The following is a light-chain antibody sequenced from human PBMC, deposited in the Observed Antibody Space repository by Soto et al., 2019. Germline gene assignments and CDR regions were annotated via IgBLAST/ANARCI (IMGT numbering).Light chain of an antibody. V-gene: IGKV1-8*01. CDR1: QGISSY. Sequence: IGMTQSPYTFSASPGDRVTITCRASQGISSYLAWYQQKPGKAPKLLIYAASTWHTGVPSRFSGSGSGTDFTLTISCLQSEDFAVYYCQQYYSYPFTFGPGTKVDIK. CDR2: AAS. CDR3: QQYYSYPFT. J-gene: IGKJ3*01.